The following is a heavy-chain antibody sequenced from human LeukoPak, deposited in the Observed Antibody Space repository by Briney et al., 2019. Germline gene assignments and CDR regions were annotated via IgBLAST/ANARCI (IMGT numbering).Heavy chain of an antibody. CDR3: AKDGN. V-gene: IGHV3-9*01. CDR2: ISWNSGTI. J-gene: IGHJ4*02. CDR1: GFTFDDYA. Sequence: GGSLRLSCAASGFTFDDYAMHWVRQAPGKGLEWVSGISWNSGTIGYADSVKGRFTISRDNAKNSPYLQMNSLRAEDTALYYCAKDGNWGQGTLVTVSS.